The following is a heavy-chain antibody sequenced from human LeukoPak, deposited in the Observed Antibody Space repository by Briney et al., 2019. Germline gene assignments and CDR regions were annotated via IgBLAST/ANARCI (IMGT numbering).Heavy chain of an antibody. Sequence: ASVKVSCKASGYIFTGYYMHWVRQAPGQGLEWMGWINPNSGGTNYAQKFQDWVTMTRDTSISTAYMELSRLRSDDTAMYYCAREIAVAGVGVFDIWGQGTMVTVSS. CDR3: AREIAVAGVGVFDI. CDR2: INPNSGGT. D-gene: IGHD6-19*01. J-gene: IGHJ3*02. CDR1: GYIFTGYY. V-gene: IGHV1-2*04.